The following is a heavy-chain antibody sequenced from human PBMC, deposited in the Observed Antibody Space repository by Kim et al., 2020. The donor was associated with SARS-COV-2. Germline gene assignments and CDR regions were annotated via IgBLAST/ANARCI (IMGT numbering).Heavy chain of an antibody. CDR2: FIPLFGTT. V-gene: IGHV1-69*13. Sequence: SVKVSCKASGGTLSNYGISWVRQAPGQGLECMGAFIPLFGTTNYAQRFQGRLTMNADESTNTAYMDLTSLRFDDTAVYYCARGAGGGTTTFFDSWGQGTLITVSS. J-gene: IGHJ4*02. D-gene: IGHD1-7*01. CDR3: ARGAGGGTTTFFDS. CDR1: GGTLSNYG.